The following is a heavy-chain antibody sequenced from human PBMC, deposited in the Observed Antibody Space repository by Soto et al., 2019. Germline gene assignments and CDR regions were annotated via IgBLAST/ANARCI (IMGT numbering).Heavy chain of an antibody. J-gene: IGHJ4*02. CDR3: ARAIGLTLFDY. V-gene: IGHV3-13*04. CDR1: GFTFSSYD. CDR2: IGTAGDT. D-gene: IGHD3-22*01. Sequence: GGSLRLSCSASGFTFSSYDMHWVRQGPGKGLEWVSAIGTAGDTNYAGSVKGRFTISRENAKNSLYLQMNSLRAGDTAIYFCARAIGLTLFDYWGQGTLVTVSS.